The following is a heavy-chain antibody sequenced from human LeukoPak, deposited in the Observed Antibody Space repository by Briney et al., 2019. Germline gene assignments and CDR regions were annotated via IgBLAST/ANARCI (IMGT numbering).Heavy chain of an antibody. D-gene: IGHD3-16*01. Sequence: GGSLRLTCAASSLTFSHYSVNWVRQAPGKGLEWVSYISSSSVTIYYADSVKGRFTFSRDNTGNSLYLQMNSLRVEDTAVYYCARSMIMFGGAIDYWGQGTQVTVSS. V-gene: IGHV3-48*01. CDR1: SLTFSHYS. CDR3: ARSMIMFGGAIDY. CDR2: ISSSSVTI. J-gene: IGHJ4*02.